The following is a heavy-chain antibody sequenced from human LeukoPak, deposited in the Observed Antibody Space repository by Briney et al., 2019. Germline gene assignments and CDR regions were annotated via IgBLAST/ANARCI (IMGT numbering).Heavy chain of an antibody. CDR3: ARGGPEYYGSGSYYPPQIDYFDY. V-gene: IGHV3-30*04. Sequence: GGSLRLSCAASGFTFSSYAMHWVRQAPGKGLEWVAVISYDGSNKYYADSVKGRFTISRDNSKNTLYLQMNSLRAEDTAVYYCARGGPEYYGSGSYYPPQIDYFDYWGQGTLVTVSS. J-gene: IGHJ4*02. CDR1: GFTFSSYA. CDR2: ISYDGSNK. D-gene: IGHD3-10*01.